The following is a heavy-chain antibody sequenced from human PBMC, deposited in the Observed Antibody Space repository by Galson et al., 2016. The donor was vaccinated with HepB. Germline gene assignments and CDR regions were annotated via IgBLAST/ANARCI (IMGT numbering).Heavy chain of an antibody. Sequence: SETLSLTCTVSGGSIASNSYYWGWIRQPPGKGLESIGSIHYRGNTYYNPSLKSRLTISVDTSKNQFSLKLSSVTAADTAVYYCARIMIAFGGVIDWGQGTLVTVSS. D-gene: IGHD3-16*01. CDR2: IHYRGNT. CDR1: GGSIASNSYY. V-gene: IGHV4-39*01. CDR3: ARIMIAFGGVID. J-gene: IGHJ4*02.